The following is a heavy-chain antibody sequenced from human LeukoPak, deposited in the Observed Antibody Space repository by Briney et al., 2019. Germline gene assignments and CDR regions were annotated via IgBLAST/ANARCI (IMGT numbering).Heavy chain of an antibody. D-gene: IGHD3-22*01. CDR1: GYTLTELS. CDR3: ATDLPRDYYDSSGLPRDY. J-gene: IGHJ4*02. CDR2: FDPEDGET. Sequence: ASVKVSCKVSGYTLTELSMHWVRQAPGKGLEWMGGFDPEDGETIYAQKFQGRVTMTEDTSTDTAYMEPSSLRSEDTAVYYCATDLPRDYYDSSGLPRDYWGQGTLVTASS. V-gene: IGHV1-24*01.